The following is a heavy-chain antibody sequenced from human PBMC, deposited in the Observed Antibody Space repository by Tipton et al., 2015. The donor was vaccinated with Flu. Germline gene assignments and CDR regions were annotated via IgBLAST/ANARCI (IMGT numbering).Heavy chain of an antibody. CDR3: AKVGDSSVSYGLDN. Sequence: TLSLTCDVSGASISSTTYYWGWIRQPPGKGLEWIGSIYKTGITDYNPSLKSRVTLSLDTSKNQFSLKVRSVNAADTATYYCAKVGDSSVSYGLDNWGQGTLVTVSS. V-gene: IGHV4-39*07. J-gene: IGHJ4*02. D-gene: IGHD3-22*01. CDR2: IYKTGIT. CDR1: GASISSTTYY.